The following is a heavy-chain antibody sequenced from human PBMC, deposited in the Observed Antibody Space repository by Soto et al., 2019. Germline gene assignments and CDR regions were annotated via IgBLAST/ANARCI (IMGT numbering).Heavy chain of an antibody. CDR3: AREPDA. CDR1: GGSISSGGYY. Sequence: QVQLQESGPGLVKPSQTLSLTCTVSGGSISSGGYYWSWIRQHPGKGLEWIGYIYYSRGTYYNPYLQSRVTISVATSKNQFSLKLSSVTAAATDVYCCAREPDAWGQGTLVTLSS. CDR2: IYYSRGT. J-gene: IGHJ4*02. V-gene: IGHV4-31*03. D-gene: IGHD2-8*01.